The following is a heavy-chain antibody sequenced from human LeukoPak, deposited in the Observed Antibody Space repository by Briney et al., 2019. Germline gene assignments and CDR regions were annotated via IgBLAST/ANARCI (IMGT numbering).Heavy chain of an antibody. V-gene: IGHV4-59*12. Sequence: SETLSLTCTVSGDSLSRYYWTWIRQSPGKGLECIGYIFYSGSTNYNPSLKSRVTISVDTSKNQFSLKLSSVTAADTAVYYCARGTIFGVVIPLTDYWGQGTLVTVSS. CDR2: IFYSGST. CDR1: GDSLSRYY. J-gene: IGHJ4*02. D-gene: IGHD3-3*01. CDR3: ARGTIFGVVIPLTDY.